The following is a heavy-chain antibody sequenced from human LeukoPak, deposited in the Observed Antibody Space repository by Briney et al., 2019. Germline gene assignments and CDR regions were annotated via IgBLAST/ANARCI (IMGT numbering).Heavy chain of an antibody. CDR2: IIPIFGTA. V-gene: IGHV1-69*05. CDR1: GGTFNSYA. J-gene: IGHJ5*02. D-gene: IGHD5-12*01. CDR3: AREGPRLGIKWWFDP. Sequence: SVKVSCKASGGTFNSYAISWVRQAPGQGREWMGGIIPIFGTANYAQKFQGRVTITTDESTSTAYMELSSLRSEDTAVYYCAREGPRLGIKWWFDPWGQGTLVTVSS.